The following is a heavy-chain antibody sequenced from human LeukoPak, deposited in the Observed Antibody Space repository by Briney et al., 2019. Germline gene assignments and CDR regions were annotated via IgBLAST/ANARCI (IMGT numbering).Heavy chain of an antibody. CDR1: GGSFSGYY. D-gene: IGHD5-18*01. Sequence: SETLSLTCAVYGGSFSGYYWSWIRQPPGKGLEWIGETNHSGSTNYNPSLKSRVTISVDTSKNQFSLKLSSVTAADTAVYYCATGPGYSYGFGYFDYWGQGTLVTVSS. CDR3: ATGPGYSYGFGYFDY. J-gene: IGHJ4*02. V-gene: IGHV4-34*01. CDR2: TNHSGST.